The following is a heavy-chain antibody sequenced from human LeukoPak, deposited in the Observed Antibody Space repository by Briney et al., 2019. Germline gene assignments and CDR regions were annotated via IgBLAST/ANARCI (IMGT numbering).Heavy chain of an antibody. Sequence: GGSLRLSCAASGFTFSSYSMNWVRQAPGKGLEWVSSISSSSSYIYYADSAKGRFTISRDNAKNSLYLQMNSLRAEDTAVSYCARDLYGDYTFDYWGQGTLVTVSS. CDR2: ISSSSSYI. CDR3: ARDLYGDYTFDY. V-gene: IGHV3-21*01. D-gene: IGHD4-17*01. CDR1: GFTFSSYS. J-gene: IGHJ4*02.